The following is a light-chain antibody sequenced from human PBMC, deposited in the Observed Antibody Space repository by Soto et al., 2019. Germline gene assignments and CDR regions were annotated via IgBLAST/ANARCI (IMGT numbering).Light chain of an antibody. Sequence: EIVLTQSPGTLSLSPGERATLSCRASQSVGGNYSAWHQQKPGQAPRILIYDASSRPADIPDRFSGSGSGTDFTLSISRLEPEDFAVYFCQQYGSSPATFGQGTKV. CDR3: QQYGSSPAT. J-gene: IGKJ1*01. CDR1: QSVGGNY. V-gene: IGKV3-20*01. CDR2: DAS.